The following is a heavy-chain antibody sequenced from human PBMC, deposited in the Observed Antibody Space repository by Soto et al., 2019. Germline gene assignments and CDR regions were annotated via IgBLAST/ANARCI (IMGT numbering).Heavy chain of an antibody. Sequence: PGESLKISCKGSGYSFTSYWIGWVRQMPGKGLEWMGIIYPGDSDTRYSPSFQGQVTISADKSISTAYLQWSSLKASDTAMYYCARSVRQPIAAASYFDYWGQGTLVTVSS. CDR3: ARSVRQPIAAASYFDY. V-gene: IGHV5-51*01. D-gene: IGHD6-13*01. CDR1: GYSFTSYW. CDR2: IYPGDSDT. J-gene: IGHJ4*02.